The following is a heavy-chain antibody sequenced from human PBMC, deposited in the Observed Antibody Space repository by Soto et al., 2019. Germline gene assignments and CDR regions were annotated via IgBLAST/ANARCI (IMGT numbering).Heavy chain of an antibody. CDR1: GFTFSSYA. CDR3: AKFYGGNSAHTYTIDP. J-gene: IGHJ5*02. D-gene: IGHD2-21*02. Sequence: EVQLLESGGGLVQPGGSLRLSCAASGFTFSSYAMSWVRQAPGKGLEWVSTISSSGGSTHYAASVKGRFTISRDNSKNTLYLQMNRLRAEDTAVYYCAKFYGGNSAHTYTIDPWGQGTLVTVSS. V-gene: IGHV3-23*01. CDR2: ISSSGGST.